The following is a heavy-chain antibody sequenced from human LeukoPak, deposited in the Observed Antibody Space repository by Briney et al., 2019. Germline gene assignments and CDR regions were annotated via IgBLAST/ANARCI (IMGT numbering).Heavy chain of an antibody. D-gene: IGHD6-19*01. CDR1: GFTFSAYW. CDR2: LNTDGSDT. J-gene: IGHJ2*01. CDR3: ARSEAVAWSFDL. V-gene: IGHV3-74*03. Sequence: GGSLRLSCAASGFTFSAYWMHWVRHAPGKGLVWVSRLNTDGSDTMSADSVQGRFTISRDNAKNTLYLQMNSLRAEDTAVYYCARSEAVAWSFDLWGRGTLVTVSS.